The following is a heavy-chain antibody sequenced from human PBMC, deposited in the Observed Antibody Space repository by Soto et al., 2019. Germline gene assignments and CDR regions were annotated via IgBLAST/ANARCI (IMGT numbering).Heavy chain of an antibody. Sequence: EVQLLESGGGLVQPGGSLRLSCAASGFTFSSYAMSWVRQAPGKGLEWVSAITGGGGGTYYANSVKGRFTISRDNSRNTLYLQLNSLRAEDTAVYDCAKDSTGDYSDRGGYCGHRDDYWGQGTLVTVSS. J-gene: IGHJ4*02. CDR3: AKDSTGDYSDRGGYCGHRDDY. CDR1: GFTFSSYA. D-gene: IGHD3-22*01. V-gene: IGHV3-23*01. CDR2: ITGGGGGT.